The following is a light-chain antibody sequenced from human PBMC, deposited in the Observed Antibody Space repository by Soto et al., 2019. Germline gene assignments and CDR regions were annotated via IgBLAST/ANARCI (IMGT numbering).Light chain of an antibody. CDR3: QQYGSSPLT. CDR1: QSVSSY. CDR2: GAS. V-gene: IGKV3-20*01. Sequence: IVLTQSPATLSLSPLERATLSFMASQSVSSYLAWYQQKPGQAPRLLIYGASSRATGIPDRFSGSGSGTDFTLTISRLEPEDFAVYYCQQYGSSPLTFGGGTKVDIK. J-gene: IGKJ4*01.